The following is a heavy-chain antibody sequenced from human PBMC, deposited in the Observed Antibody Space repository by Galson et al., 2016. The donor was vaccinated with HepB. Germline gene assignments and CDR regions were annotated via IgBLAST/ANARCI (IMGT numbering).Heavy chain of an antibody. CDR1: GFTFSRYA. J-gene: IGHJ6*02. CDR2: ISGSGAST. V-gene: IGHV3-23*01. Sequence: SLRLSCAASGFTFSRYAMTWVRLAPGKGLEWVSVISGSGASTLYADSVKGRFTISRDNSKNTVDLQMNILGVEDTAVYYCATTVGNGAGDCSPWTIYFYYGMVVWGRGTTVTVAS. CDR3: ATTVGNGAGDCSPWTIYFYYGMVV. D-gene: IGHD2-21*02.